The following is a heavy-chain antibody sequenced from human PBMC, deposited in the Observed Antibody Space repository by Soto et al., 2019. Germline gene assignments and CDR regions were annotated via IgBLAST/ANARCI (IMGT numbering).Heavy chain of an antibody. CDR3: ARGPESRSTAYFDY. CDR2: ISAYTGNT. D-gene: IGHD2-2*01. J-gene: IGHJ4*02. CDR1: GFPFTDYG. Sequence: ASVKVSCKASGFPFTDYGFTWVRQAPGEGLEWMGWISAYTGNTNHAQKVQGRVTMSTDTSTSIAYLEPRSLRSDDTAVYYCARGPESRSTAYFDYWGQGTLVTVSS. V-gene: IGHV1-18*01.